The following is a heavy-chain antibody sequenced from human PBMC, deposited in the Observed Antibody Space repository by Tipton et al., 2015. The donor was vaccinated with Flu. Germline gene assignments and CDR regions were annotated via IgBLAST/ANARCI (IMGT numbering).Heavy chain of an antibody. Sequence: LRLSCTVSGDSLSTYAWSWVRQPPGKGLEWIAYIYDNGNANYNASLRSRVTLSVDTSNNQFSLNVISVTAADTAMYYCARMTPGRRLFDYWGQGTLVTVSS. CDR1: GDSLSTYA. CDR2: IYDNGNA. V-gene: IGHV4-59*01. J-gene: IGHJ4*02. CDR3: ARMTPGRRLFDY.